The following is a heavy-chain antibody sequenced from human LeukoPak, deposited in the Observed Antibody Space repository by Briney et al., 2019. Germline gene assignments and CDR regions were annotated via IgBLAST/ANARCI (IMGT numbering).Heavy chain of an antibody. Sequence: SETLSLTCTVSGGSISSSSYYWGWIRQPPGKGLEWIGSIYYSGSTYYNPSLKSRVTISVDTSKNQFSLKLSSVTAADAAVYYCARRGMMNYYYCGMDVWGQGTTVTVSS. CDR3: ARRGMMNYYYCGMDV. V-gene: IGHV4-39*01. J-gene: IGHJ6*02. CDR2: IYYSGST. D-gene: IGHD3-16*01. CDR1: GGSISSSSYY.